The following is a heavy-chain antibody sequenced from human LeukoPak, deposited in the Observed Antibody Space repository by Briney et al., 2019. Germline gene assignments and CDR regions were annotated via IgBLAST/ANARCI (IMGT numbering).Heavy chain of an antibody. J-gene: IGHJ6*03. V-gene: IGHV3-74*01. CDR3: AKDGLEASSGYVSFYYMDV. Sequence: GGSLRLSCAASGFTFSSYWMHWVRQAPGKGLVWVSRINSDGSSTSYADSVKGRFTISRDNAKNTLYLQMNSLRTEDTALYYCAKDGLEASSGYVSFYYMDVWGKGTTVTISS. CDR1: GFTFSSYW. CDR2: INSDGSST. D-gene: IGHD3-3*01.